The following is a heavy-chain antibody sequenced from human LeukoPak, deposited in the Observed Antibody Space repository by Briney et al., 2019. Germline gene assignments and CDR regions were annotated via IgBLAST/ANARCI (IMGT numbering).Heavy chain of an antibody. J-gene: IGHJ4*02. Sequence: PGRSLRLSCAASGFTFSSYALHWVRQAPGQGLEWVAVISYDGGNKYYADSVRGRFTISRDDSKNTLSLQMNSLRVEDTALYYCATYDTTWSSFDYWGQGTVVTVSS. D-gene: IGHD3-16*01. CDR1: GFTFSSYA. CDR3: ATYDTTWSSFDY. CDR2: ISYDGGNK. V-gene: IGHV3-30-3*01.